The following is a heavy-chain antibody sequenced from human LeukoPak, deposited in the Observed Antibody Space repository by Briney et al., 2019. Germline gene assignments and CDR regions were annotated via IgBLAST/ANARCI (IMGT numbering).Heavy chain of an antibody. D-gene: IGHD2-2*01. J-gene: IGHJ4*02. Sequence: ASVKVSCKVSGYTLTELSMHWVRQAPGKGLEWMGGFDPEDGETIYAQKFQGRVTMTEDTSTDTAYMELSSLRSEDTAVYYCATGRYCSSTSRYDFDYWGQGTLVTVSS. V-gene: IGHV1-24*01. CDR1: GYTLTELS. CDR2: FDPEDGET. CDR3: ATGRYCSSTSRYDFDY.